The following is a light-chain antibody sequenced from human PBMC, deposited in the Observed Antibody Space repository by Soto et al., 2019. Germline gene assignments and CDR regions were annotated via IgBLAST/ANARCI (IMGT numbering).Light chain of an antibody. V-gene: IGKV3-20*01. Sequence: EIVLTQSPGTLSVSPGERATLSCRASQSVGRNYLAWYQQKPGQAPRLLIYDASSRATGIPDRFSGSGSGTDFTRTISRLEPEDFAVYYCQQYASSPLTFGGGTKVETK. CDR2: DAS. CDR3: QQYASSPLT. J-gene: IGKJ4*01. CDR1: QSVGRNY.